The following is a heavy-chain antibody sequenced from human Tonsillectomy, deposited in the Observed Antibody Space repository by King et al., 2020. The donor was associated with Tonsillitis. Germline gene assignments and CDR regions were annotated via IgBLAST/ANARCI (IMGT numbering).Heavy chain of an antibody. Sequence: QLVQSGAEVKKPGASVKVSCKASGYTFTSYAILWVRQAPGQRREWMGWINAGNGNTKYSEKFQGRVNITSDASASTAYMELSSLISEDTAVYYCARGAVLEWLLSALHIWGQGTMVTVSS. D-gene: IGHD3-3*01. V-gene: IGHV1-3*01. CDR2: INAGNGNT. CDR3: ARGAVLEWLLSALHI. CDR1: GYTFTSYA. J-gene: IGHJ3*02.